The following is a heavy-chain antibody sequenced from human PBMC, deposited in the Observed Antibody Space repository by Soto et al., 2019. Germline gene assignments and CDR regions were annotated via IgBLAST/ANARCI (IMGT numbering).Heavy chain of an antibody. CDR2: ISRYGDIT. V-gene: IGHV3-23*01. CDR1: GFTFNIYA. Sequence: GGSLRLSCASSGFTFNIYAMTWVRQAPGKGLEWVSAISRYGDITYYADSVEGRFSISRDNSKNTLYLQMNSLRAEDTAVYYCAKDRYLDHDSRGYLFDNWGQGTLVTVSS. CDR3: AKDRYLDHDSRGYLFDN. J-gene: IGHJ4*02. D-gene: IGHD3-22*01.